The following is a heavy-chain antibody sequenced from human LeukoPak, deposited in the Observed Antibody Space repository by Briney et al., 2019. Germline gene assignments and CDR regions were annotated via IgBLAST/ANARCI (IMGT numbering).Heavy chain of an antibody. Sequence: GGSLRLSCAASGFTFDDYGMSWVRQAPGKGLEWVSGINWNGGSTGYADSVKGRFTISRDNAKNSLYLQMNSLRAEDTAVYYCARVLCSSTSCYYSSWGQGTLVTVSS. V-gene: IGHV3-20*04. CDR1: GFTFDDYG. CDR3: ARVLCSSTSCYYSS. CDR2: INWNGGST. D-gene: IGHD2-2*01. J-gene: IGHJ4*02.